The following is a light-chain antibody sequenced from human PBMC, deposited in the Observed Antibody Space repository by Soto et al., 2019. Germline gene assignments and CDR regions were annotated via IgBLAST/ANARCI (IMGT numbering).Light chain of an antibody. CDR2: EVS. Sequence: HSALTQPASVSGSPGQPITISCSGTSSDVGNYNVVSWYQQHPGKAPKLMIYEVSKRPSGVSNRFSGSKSGNTASLTISGLQAEDEADYYCCSYAGSGSSGYVFGTGNKVTVL. CDR1: SSDVGNYNV. J-gene: IGLJ1*01. CDR3: CSYAGSGSSGYV. V-gene: IGLV2-23*02.